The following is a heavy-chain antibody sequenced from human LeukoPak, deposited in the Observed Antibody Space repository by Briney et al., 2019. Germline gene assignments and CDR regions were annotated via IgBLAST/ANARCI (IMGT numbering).Heavy chain of an antibody. D-gene: IGHD3-10*01. CDR1: GGSISSSSYY. V-gene: IGHV4-39*01. J-gene: IGHJ4*02. CDR3: ARRSYYYGSGSTNYFDY. Sequence: SETLSLTCTVSGGSISSSSYYWGWIRQPPGKGLEWIGSIYYSGSTYYNPSLKSRVTISVDTSKNQFSLKLSSVTAADTAVYYCARRSYYYGSGSTNYFDYWGQGTLVTVSS. CDR2: IYYSGST.